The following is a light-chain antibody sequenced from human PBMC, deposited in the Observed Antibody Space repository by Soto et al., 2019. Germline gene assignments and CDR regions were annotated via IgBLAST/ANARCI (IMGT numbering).Light chain of an antibody. V-gene: IGLV2-8*01. Sequence: QSALTQPPSASGSPGQSVSICCTGTSSDIGAYNFVSWYQQHPGKAPRLMIYGVSKRPSGVPDRFSGSKSGNTASLTVSGLQAEDEADYYCSSYAGSNNYVVFGGGTKVTVL. CDR2: GVS. CDR3: SSYAGSNNYVV. CDR1: SSDIGAYNF. J-gene: IGLJ2*01.